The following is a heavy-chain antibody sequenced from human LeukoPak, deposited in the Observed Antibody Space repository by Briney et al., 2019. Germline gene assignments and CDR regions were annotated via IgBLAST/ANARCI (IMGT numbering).Heavy chain of an antibody. CDR2: ISGSGGST. CDR1: GFTFSRYA. D-gene: IGHD6-19*01. Sequence: PGGSLRLSCAASGFTFSRYAMSWVRQAPGKGLEWVSAISGSGGSTYYADSVKGRFTISRDNSKNTLYLQMNSLRAEDTAVYYCAKVSMAVAGTWEDYYFDYWGQGTLVTVSS. J-gene: IGHJ4*02. CDR3: AKVSMAVAGTWEDYYFDY. V-gene: IGHV3-23*01.